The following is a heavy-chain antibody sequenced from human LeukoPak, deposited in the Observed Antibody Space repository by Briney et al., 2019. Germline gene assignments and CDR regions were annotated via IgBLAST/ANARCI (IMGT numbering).Heavy chain of an antibody. V-gene: IGHV1-2*02. Sequence: ASVKVSCKASGYTFTGYYMHWVRQAPGQGLEWIGWINPNSGGTNYAQKFQGRVTMTRDTSISTAYMELSRLRSDDTAVYYCAGDKYYYDSSGYQPFDYWGQGTLVTVSS. CDR2: INPNSGGT. CDR3: AGDKYYYDSSGYQPFDY. J-gene: IGHJ4*02. CDR1: GYTFTGYY. D-gene: IGHD3-22*01.